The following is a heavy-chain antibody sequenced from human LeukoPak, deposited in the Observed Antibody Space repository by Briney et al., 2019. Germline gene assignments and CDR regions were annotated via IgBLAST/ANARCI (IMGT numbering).Heavy chain of an antibody. J-gene: IGHJ5*02. CDR2: IYYSGST. CDR1: GGSISSYY. V-gene: IGHV4-59*12. Sequence: SETLSLTCTVSGGSISSYYWSWIRQPPGKGLEWIGYIYYSGSTNYNPSLKSRVTISVDTSKNQFSLKLSSVTAADTAVYYCAREAVRGVIINWFDPWGLGTLVTVSS. D-gene: IGHD3-10*01. CDR3: AREAVRGVIINWFDP.